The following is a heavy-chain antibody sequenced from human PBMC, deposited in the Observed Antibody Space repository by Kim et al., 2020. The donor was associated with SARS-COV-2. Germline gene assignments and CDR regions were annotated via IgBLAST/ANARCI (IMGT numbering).Heavy chain of an antibody. J-gene: IGHJ4*02. V-gene: IGHV3-9*01. D-gene: IGHD1-26*01. CDR3: AKDVSGSFITFDY. Sequence: YADSVKGRLTISRDNAKNSLYLQMNSLRAEDTALYYCAKDVSGSFITFDYWGQGTLVTVSS.